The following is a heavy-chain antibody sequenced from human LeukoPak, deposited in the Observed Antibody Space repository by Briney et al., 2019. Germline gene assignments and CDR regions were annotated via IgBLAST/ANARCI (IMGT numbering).Heavy chain of an antibody. CDR3: ARVDGIVVVPAAQCDY. V-gene: IGHV1-18*01. J-gene: IGHJ4*02. Sequence: ASVKVSCKASGYTFTSYGISWVRQAPGQGLEWMGWISAYNGNTNYAQKLQGRVTITTDTSTSTAHMELRSLRSDDTAVYYCARVDGIVVVPAAQCDYWGQGNLVTVSS. D-gene: IGHD2-2*01. CDR1: GYTFTSYG. CDR2: ISAYNGNT.